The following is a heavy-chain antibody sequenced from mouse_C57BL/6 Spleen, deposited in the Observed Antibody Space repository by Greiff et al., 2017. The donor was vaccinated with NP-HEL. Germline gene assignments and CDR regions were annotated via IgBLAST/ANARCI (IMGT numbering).Heavy chain of an antibody. CDR1: GYTFTSYW. CDR3: ARKGYGSSYGYFDV. D-gene: IGHD1-1*01. J-gene: IGHJ1*03. V-gene: IGHV1-69*01. CDR2: IDPSDSYT. Sequence: QVQLQQPGAELVMPGASVKLSCKASGYTFTSYWMHWVKQSPGQGLEWIGEIDPSDSYTNYNQKFKGKSTLTVDKSSSTAYMQLSSLTSEDSAVYYCARKGYGSSYGYFDVWGTGTTVTVSS.